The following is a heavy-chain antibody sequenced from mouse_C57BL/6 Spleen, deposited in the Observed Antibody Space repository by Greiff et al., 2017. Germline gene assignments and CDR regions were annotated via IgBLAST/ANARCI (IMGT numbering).Heavy chain of an antibody. D-gene: IGHD2-5*01. Sequence: VKLMQSVAELVRPGASVKLSCTASGFNIKDTYMHWVKQRPEQGLEWIGRIDPANGNTKYAPKFQGKATITADTSSNTAYLQLSSLTSEDTAIYYWPRFDYSNGAMDYWGQGPSVTVSS. CDR3: PRFDYSNGAMDY. CDR2: IDPANGNT. J-gene: IGHJ4*01. V-gene: IGHV14-3*01. CDR1: GFNIKDTY.